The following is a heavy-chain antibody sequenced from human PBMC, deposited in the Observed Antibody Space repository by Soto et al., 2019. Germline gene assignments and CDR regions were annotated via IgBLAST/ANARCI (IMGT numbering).Heavy chain of an antibody. Sequence: PGGSLRLSCAASGFTFSSYAMSWVRQAPGKGLEWVSAISGSGGSTYYADSAKGRFTISRDNSKNTLYLQMNSLRAEDTAVYSCAKVTGSSGWYGRHFGYWGQGSRVTVSS. V-gene: IGHV3-23*01. D-gene: IGHD6-19*01. CDR1: GFTFSSYA. CDR2: ISGSGGST. CDR3: AKVTGSSGWYGRHFGY. J-gene: IGHJ4*02.